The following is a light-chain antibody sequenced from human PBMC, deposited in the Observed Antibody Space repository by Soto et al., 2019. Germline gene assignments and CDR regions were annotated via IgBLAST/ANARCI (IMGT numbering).Light chain of an antibody. Sequence: DIQMTPSPSSLSASVGDRVTITCQASQDISNYLNCNQQKPGKAPKLLVYDASNLETGVPSRFSGSGSGTDFTFTISSLQPEDIATYYCQQYDNLPLTFGGGTKVEIK. J-gene: IGKJ4*01. CDR1: QDISNY. V-gene: IGKV1-33*01. CDR2: DAS. CDR3: QQYDNLPLT.